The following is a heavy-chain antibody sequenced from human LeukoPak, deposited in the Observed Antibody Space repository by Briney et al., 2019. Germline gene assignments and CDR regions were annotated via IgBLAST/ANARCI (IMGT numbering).Heavy chain of an antibody. CDR2: INHSGST. CDR1: GGSFSGYY. CDR3: ARREVRAHFDY. V-gene: IGHV4-34*01. J-gene: IGHJ4*02. Sequence: PSETLSLTCAVYGGSFSGYYWSWIRQPPGKGLEWIGEINHSGSTNYNPSLKSRVTISVDTSKNQFSLKLSSVTAADTAVYYCARREVRAHFDYWGQGTLVTVSS.